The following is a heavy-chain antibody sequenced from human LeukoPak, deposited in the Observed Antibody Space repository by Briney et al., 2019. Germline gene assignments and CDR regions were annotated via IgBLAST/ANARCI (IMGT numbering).Heavy chain of an antibody. J-gene: IGHJ4*02. CDR1: GFTFSSYS. CDR3: AREDEAYYFDY. D-gene: IGHD5-24*01. CDR2: ISSSSSYI. Sequence: PGGSLRLSCAASGFTFSSYSMNWVRQAPGKGLEWVSSISSSSSYIYYADSVKGRFTTSRDNAKNSLYLQMNSLRAEDTAVYYCAREDEAYYFDYWGQGTLVTVSS. V-gene: IGHV3-21*01.